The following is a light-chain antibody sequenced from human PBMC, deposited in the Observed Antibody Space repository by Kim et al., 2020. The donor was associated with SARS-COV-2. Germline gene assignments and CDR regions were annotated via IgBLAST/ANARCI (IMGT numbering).Light chain of an antibody. CDR1: NIGSKS. V-gene: IGLV3-21*04. Sequence: YELTQPPSVSVAPGKTARITCGGNNIGSKSVHWYQQKPGQAPVLVIYYDSDRPTGIPERFSGSNSGNTATLTISRVEAGDEADYYCQVWGSSSDHYVFGTGTKVTVL. CDR3: QVWGSSSDHYV. CDR2: YDS. J-gene: IGLJ1*01.